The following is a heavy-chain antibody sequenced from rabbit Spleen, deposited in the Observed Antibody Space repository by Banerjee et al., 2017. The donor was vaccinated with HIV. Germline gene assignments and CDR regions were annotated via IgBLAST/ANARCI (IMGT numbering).Heavy chain of an antibody. CDR2: IYAGSSGVT. CDR1: EFSFSENVY. D-gene: IGHD7-1*01. Sequence: QSLEESGGDLVKPGASLTLTCTASEFSFSENVYMCWVRQAPGKGLEWIACIYAGSSGVTYYASWAKGRFTISKTSSTTMTLQMTSLTAADTATYFCARPGYGGYSGIDGFDPWGQGTLVTV. CDR3: ARPGYGGYSGIDGFDP. V-gene: IGHV1S40*01. J-gene: IGHJ2*01.